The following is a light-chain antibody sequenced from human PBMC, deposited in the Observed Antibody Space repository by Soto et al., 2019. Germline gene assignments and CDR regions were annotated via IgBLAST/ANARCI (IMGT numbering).Light chain of an antibody. V-gene: IGLV1-40*01. J-gene: IGLJ2*01. Sequence: QSVLTQPPSLSGAPGQRVTISCTGSNSNIGAGYDVYWYQHLPGRAPKLLIYANTKRPSGVPGRFSGSKSGTSASLAITGLQAEDEADYYCQSYDSSLTNAVFGGGTKLTVL. CDR3: QSYDSSLTNAV. CDR2: ANT. CDR1: NSNIGAGYD.